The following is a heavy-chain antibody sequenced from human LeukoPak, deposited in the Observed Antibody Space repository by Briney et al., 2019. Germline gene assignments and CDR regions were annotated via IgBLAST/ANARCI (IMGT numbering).Heavy chain of an antibody. D-gene: IGHD6-19*01. CDR1: GYTFTGYY. V-gene: IGHV1-2*02. J-gene: IGHJ4*02. CDR3: ARFAVHRRLTVAGQFGLDY. CDR2: INTNSSGT. Sequence: GASVKVSCKASGYTFTGYYMHWVRQAPARGLEWMGWINTNSSGTNYAQKFQGRVTMTRDTSISTAYMELSRLRSDDTAVYYCARFAVHRRLTVAGQFGLDYWGQGTLVTVSS.